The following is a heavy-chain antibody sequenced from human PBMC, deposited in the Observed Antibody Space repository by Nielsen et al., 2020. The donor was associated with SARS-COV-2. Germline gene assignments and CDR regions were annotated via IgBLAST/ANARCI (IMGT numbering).Heavy chain of an antibody. CDR2: IYYSGST. V-gene: IGHV4-59*01. CDR1: SGSISSYY. J-gene: IGHJ5*02. CDR3: ARGSWFDP. Sequence: SETLSLTCTVSSGSISSYYWSWIRQPPGKGLEWIGYIYYSGSTNYNPSLKSRVTISVDTSKNKFSLKLSSVTAADTAVYYCARGSWFDPWGQGTLVTVSS.